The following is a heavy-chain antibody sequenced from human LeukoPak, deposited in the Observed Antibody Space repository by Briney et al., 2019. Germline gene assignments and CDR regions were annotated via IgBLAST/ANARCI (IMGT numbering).Heavy chain of an antibody. D-gene: IGHD6-13*01. J-gene: IGHJ6*02. CDR3: ATYGSSWQYYYYGMDV. V-gene: IGHV4-59*08. CDR1: GGSISSYY. Sequence: SETLSLTCTVSGGSISSYYWSWIRQPPGKGLEWIGYIYYSGSTNYNPSLKSRVTISVDTSKNQFSLKLSSVTAADTAVYYCATYGSSWQYYYYGMDVWGQGTTVTVSS. CDR2: IYYSGST.